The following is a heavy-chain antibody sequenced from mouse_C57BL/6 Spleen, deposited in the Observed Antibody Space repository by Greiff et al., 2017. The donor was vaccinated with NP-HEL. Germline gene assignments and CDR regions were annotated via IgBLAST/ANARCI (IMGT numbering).Heavy chain of an antibody. CDR3: ARVAYYDYDGVDY. CDR2: ISDGGSYT. V-gene: IGHV5-4*03. J-gene: IGHJ2*01. D-gene: IGHD2-4*01. CDR1: GFTFSSYA. Sequence: EVKLVESGGGLVKPGGSLKLSCAASGFTFSSYAMSWVRQTPEKRLEWVATISDGGSYTYYPDNVKGRFTISRDNAKNNLYLQMSHLKSEDTAMYYCARVAYYDYDGVDYWGQGTTLTVSS.